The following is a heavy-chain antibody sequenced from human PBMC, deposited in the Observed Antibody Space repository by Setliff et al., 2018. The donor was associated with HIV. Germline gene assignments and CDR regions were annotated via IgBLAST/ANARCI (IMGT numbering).Heavy chain of an antibody. Sequence: SETLSLTCTVSGGSISSGYYWGWIRQPPGRGLEWIGSTYHSGNTYYNPSLKSRVTISVDTSKNQFSLKVTSVTAADTAVYYRAKGAGFYGDYTFDHWGQGRQVTVSS. CDR1: GGSISSGYY. D-gene: IGHD4-17*01. J-gene: IGHJ4*02. CDR2: TYHSGNT. CDR3: AKGAGFYGDYTFDH. V-gene: IGHV4-38-2*02.